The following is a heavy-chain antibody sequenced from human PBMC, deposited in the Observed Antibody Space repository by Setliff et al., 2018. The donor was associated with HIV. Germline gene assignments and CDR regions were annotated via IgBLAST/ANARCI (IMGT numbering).Heavy chain of an antibody. CDR1: GLPFSYAW. CDR2: IEKKTNGGTR. V-gene: IGHV3-15*04. CDR3: AKGSYSSGRYDNYLDY. J-gene: IGHJ4*02. D-gene: IGHD3-22*01. Sequence: GGSLRLSCVASGLPFSYAWLSWVRQAPGKGLEWVGRIEKKTNGGTRDYAAPVKGRFTISRDNAKNTVYLQMNSLRVEDTAVYYCAKGSYSSGRYDNYLDYWGQGALVTVSS.